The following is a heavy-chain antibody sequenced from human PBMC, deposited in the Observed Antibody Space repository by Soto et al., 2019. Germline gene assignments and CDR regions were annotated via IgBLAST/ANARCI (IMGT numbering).Heavy chain of an antibody. CDR2: IYHSGST. Sequence: SETLSLTCTVSGGSISSGDYYWSWIRQPPGKGLEWIGYIYHSGSTYYNPSLKSRVTISVDRSKNQFSLKLSSVTAADTAVYYCARGMTTVTTFDYWGQGTLVTVSS. CDR3: ARGMTTVTTFDY. J-gene: IGHJ4*02. CDR1: GGSISSGDYY. D-gene: IGHD4-17*01. V-gene: IGHV4-30-2*01.